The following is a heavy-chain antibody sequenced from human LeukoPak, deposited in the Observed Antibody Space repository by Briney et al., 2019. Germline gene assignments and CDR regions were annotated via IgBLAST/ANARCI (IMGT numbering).Heavy chain of an antibody. CDR3: ARGFFSGWYAYFDY. V-gene: IGHV3-9*01. CDR2: ISWNSGSI. D-gene: IGHD6-19*01. J-gene: IGHJ4*02. CDR1: GFTFDDYA. Sequence: GGSLRLSCAASGFTFDDYAMHWVRQAPGKGLEWVSGISWNSGSIGYADSVKGRFTISRDNAKNSLYLQMNSLRAEDTAVYYCARGFFSGWYAYFDYWGQGTLVTVSS.